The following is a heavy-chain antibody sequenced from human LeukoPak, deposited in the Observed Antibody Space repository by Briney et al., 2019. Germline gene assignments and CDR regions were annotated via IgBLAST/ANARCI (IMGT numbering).Heavy chain of an antibody. J-gene: IGHJ4*02. Sequence: HPGGSLRLSCAASGFTFSSYWMSWVRQAPGKGLEWVSVIYNDGSTYYADTVKGRFTISRDNSKNTVDLLVNSLRAEDTAVYYCARVWELSYDYWGQGTLVTVSS. D-gene: IGHD2/OR15-2a*01. CDR1: GFTFSSYW. V-gene: IGHV3-53*01. CDR2: IYNDGST. CDR3: ARVWELSYDY.